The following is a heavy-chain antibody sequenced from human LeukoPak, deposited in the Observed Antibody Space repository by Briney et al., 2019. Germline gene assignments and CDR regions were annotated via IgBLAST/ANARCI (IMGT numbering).Heavy chain of an antibody. CDR1: GYTLTELS. V-gene: IGHV1-24*01. D-gene: IGHD3-22*01. CDR3: ATDTLGRHEYYYDSSGYSFDY. Sequence: GASVKVSCKVSGYTLTELSMHWVRQAPGKGLEWMGGFDPEDGETIYAQKFQGRVTMTEDTSTDTAYMELSSLRSEDTAVYYCATDTLGRHEYYYDSSGYSFDYWGQGTLVTVSS. CDR2: FDPEDGET. J-gene: IGHJ4*02.